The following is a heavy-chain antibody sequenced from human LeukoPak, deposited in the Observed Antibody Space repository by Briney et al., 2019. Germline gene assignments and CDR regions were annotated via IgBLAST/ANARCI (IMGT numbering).Heavy chain of an antibody. CDR3: ARHMGHTGYFDF. J-gene: IGHJ4*02. CDR1: GYSFAVYY. CDR2: ISSNNGVT. V-gene: IGHV1-2*02. Sequence: GASVTVSFTASGYSFAVYYIHWVRQAPGHGLEWMGWISSNNGVTKYAQKFQDRVTLTRDISISTVYMELNRLTSDDTAVYYCARHMGHTGYFDFWGQGTLVTVSS. D-gene: IGHD1-26*01.